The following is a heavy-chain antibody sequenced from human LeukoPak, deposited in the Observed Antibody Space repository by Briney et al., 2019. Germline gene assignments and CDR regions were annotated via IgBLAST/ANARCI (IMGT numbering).Heavy chain of an antibody. V-gene: IGHV3-7*01. CDR1: GFSVSDNY. CDR3: ARDRGYSTFDY. J-gene: IGHJ4*02. CDR2: IKEDGSEI. Sequence: GGSLRLSCAGSGFSVSDNYMTWVRQAPGKGLEWVANIKEDGSEINYVDSVKGRFTISRDNAKNSLYLQMNSLRVDDTAVYYCARDRGYSTFDYWGQGTLVTVSS. D-gene: IGHD4-23*01.